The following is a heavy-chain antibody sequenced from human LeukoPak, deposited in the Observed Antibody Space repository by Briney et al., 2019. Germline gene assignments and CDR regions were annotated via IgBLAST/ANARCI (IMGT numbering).Heavy chain of an antibody. V-gene: IGHV4-34*01. CDR1: GGSFSGYY. Sequence: TSETLSLTCAVYGGSFSGYYWSWIRQPPGKGLEWIGEINHSGSTNYNPSLKSRVTISVDTSKNQFSLKLSSVTAADTAVYYCARGGEYIAARPGFDYWGQGTLVTVSS. CDR3: ARGGEYIAARPGFDY. J-gene: IGHJ4*02. CDR2: INHSGST. D-gene: IGHD6-6*01.